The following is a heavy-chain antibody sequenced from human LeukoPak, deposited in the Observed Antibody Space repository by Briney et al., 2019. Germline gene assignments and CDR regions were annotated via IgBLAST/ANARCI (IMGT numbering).Heavy chain of an antibody. CDR1: GGSIRNSY. J-gene: IGHJ2*01. CDR2: IYYSGNT. Sequence: TAETLSLTCIASGGSIRNSYRSWIRQPPGKGLEWIGHIYYSGNTNYNPSLKSRVTISVDTSKNHFSLQLTTLTAADTAVYYCGSAIGLSTAPLYLDRCGRGTLVTVSS. CDR3: GSAIGLSTAPLYLDR. V-gene: IGHV4-59*01. D-gene: IGHD5/OR15-5a*01.